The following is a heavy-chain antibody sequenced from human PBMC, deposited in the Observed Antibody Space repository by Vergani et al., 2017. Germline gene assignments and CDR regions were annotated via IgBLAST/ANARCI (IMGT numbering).Heavy chain of an antibody. CDR3: ARAPLTTVVRGAYWYFDL. CDR2: IIPIFGTA. V-gene: IGHV1-69*01. CDR1: GGTFSSYA. Sequence: QVQLVQSGAEVKKPGSSVKVSCKASGGTFSSYAISWVRQAPGQGLEWMGGIIPIFGTANYAQKFQGRVTITADASTSTAYMELSSLRSEDTAVYYCARAPLTTVVRGAYWYFDLWGRGTLVTVSS. J-gene: IGHJ2*01. D-gene: IGHD4-23*01.